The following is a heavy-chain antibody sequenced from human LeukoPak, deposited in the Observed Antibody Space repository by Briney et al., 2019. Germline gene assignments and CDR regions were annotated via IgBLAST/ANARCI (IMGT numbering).Heavy chain of an antibody. CDR3: AKDNIRIVVAGTIDY. D-gene: IGHD6-19*01. CDR1: GFTFSSYS. V-gene: IGHV3-21*04. Sequence: GGSLRLSCAASGFTFSSYSMNWVRKAPGKGLEWVSSISSSSSYIYYADSVKGRFTNSRDNAKNSLYLQMNSLRSEDTALYYCAKDNIRIVVAGTIDYWGQGTLVTVSS. J-gene: IGHJ4*02. CDR2: ISSSSSYI.